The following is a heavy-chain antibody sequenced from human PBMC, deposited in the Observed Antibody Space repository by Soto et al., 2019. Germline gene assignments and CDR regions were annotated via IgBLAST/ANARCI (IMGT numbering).Heavy chain of an antibody. CDR1: GFTFSSYA. CDR3: ANFFVETGGSSVWPWSFHF. Sequence: EVQLLESGGGLVQPGGSLRLSCAASGFTFSSYAMSWVRQAPGKGLEWVSAISGTGGTTYYADSVKGRFTISRDNSRYTLHLQMNSLRAEDTAIYYCANFFVETGGSSVWPWSFHFWGQGTLVTVSS. D-gene: IGHD6-25*01. CDR2: ISGTGGTT. J-gene: IGHJ4*02. V-gene: IGHV3-23*01.